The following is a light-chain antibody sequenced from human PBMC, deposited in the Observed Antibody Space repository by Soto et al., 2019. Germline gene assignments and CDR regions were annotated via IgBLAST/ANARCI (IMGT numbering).Light chain of an antibody. V-gene: IGKV3-20*01. CDR2: GAS. Sequence: EVVMTQSPALLSVSPGERVTLSCRASQSVNNNLAWYQQQPGQAPRLLIYGASSRATGIPDRFSGSGSGTDFILTISRLEPEDFAVYYCQHYDNTPPSVTFGPGTKVDIK. J-gene: IGKJ3*01. CDR3: QHYDNTPPSVT. CDR1: QSVNNN.